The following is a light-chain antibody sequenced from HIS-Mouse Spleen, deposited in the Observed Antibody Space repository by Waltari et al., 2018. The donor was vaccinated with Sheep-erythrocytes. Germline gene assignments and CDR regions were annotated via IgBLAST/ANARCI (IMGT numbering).Light chain of an antibody. J-gene: IGKJ2*01. Sequence: EIVMTQSPATLSVSPGERATLSCRASQSVSSNLAWYQQKPGQATRLLIYGASTRATGIPARFSGSGSGTEFTLTISSMQSEDFAVYYCQQYNNWMYTFGQGTKPEIK. V-gene: IGKV3-15*01. CDR1: QSVSSN. CDR2: GAS. CDR3: QQYNNWMYT.